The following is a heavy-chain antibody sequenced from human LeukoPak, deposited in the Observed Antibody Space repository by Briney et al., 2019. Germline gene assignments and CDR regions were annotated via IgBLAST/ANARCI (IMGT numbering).Heavy chain of an antibody. J-gene: IGHJ4*02. CDR1: GFTLSSYD. V-gene: IGHV3-13*01. CDR2: IGVAGDT. CDR3: ARDSTTVVTLRTDY. Sequence: GGSLRLSCAASGFTLSSYDMHWVRQVTGKGLEWVSAIGVAGDTYYPGSVKGQFIITRENAKNSLYLQMNSLRVEDTAVYYCARDSTTVVTLRTDYWGQGTLVTASS. D-gene: IGHD4-23*01.